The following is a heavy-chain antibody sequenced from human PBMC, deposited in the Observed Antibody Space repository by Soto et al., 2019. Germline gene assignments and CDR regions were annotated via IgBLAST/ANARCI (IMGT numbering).Heavy chain of an antibody. CDR3: ARVVRANFFDL. J-gene: IGHJ4*02. CDR1: GDSVSNKNF. Sequence: PSETLSLTCTVSGDSVSNKNFWNWIRQPPGKGLEWIGYVYYTGTTRINPSLKSRVSMSVDTSKNHFSLNLTSVTAADTAAYYCARVVRANFFDLWGQGTLVTVSA. CDR2: VYYTGTT. D-gene: IGHD3-10*02. V-gene: IGHV4-61*03.